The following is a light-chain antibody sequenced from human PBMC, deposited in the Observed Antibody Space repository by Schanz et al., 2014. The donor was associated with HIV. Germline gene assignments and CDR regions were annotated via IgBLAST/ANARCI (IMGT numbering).Light chain of an antibody. V-gene: IGLV1-51*02. CDR1: TSNIGNNY. J-gene: IGLJ2*01. Sequence: QSVLTQPPSVSAAPGQRVTISCSGSTSNIGNNYVSWYQQFPGAAPKLLIYENNKRPSGIPDRFSASKSGPSATLGITGLQTGDEADYYCGAWDSGRRAVVFGGGTKLTVL. CDR3: GAWDSGRRAVV. CDR2: ENN.